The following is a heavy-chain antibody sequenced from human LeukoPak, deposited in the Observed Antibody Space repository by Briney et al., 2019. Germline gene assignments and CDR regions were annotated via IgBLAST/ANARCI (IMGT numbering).Heavy chain of an antibody. CDR3: ARRINWGSPFDY. J-gene: IGHJ4*02. D-gene: IGHD7-27*01. V-gene: IGHV4-30-4*08. CDR1: GGSISSGDYY. CDR2: IYYSGST. Sequence: SQTLSLTCTVSGGSISSGDYYWSWIRQPPGKGLEWIGYIYYSGSTYYNPSLKSRVTISVDASKNQFSLKLSSVTAADTAVYYCARRINWGSPFDYRGQGTLVTVSS.